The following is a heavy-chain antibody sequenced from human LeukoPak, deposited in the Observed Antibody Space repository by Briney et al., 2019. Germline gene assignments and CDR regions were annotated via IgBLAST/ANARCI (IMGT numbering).Heavy chain of an antibody. CDR2: IYSGGST. J-gene: IGHJ4*02. Sequence: PGGFLRLSCAASGFTFSSYSINWVRQAPGKGLEWVSVIYSGGSTFYADSVKGRFTISRDNSKNTLYLQMNSLRAEDTAVYYCARAGDYGDPPGDWGQGTLVTVSS. CDR3: ARAGDYGDPPGD. D-gene: IGHD4-17*01. CDR1: GFTFSSYS. V-gene: IGHV3-53*01.